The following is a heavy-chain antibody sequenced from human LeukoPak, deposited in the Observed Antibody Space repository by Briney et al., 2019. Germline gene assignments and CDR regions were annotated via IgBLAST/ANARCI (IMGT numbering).Heavy chain of an antibody. D-gene: IGHD3-22*01. CDR1: GFTFSSYE. Sequence: GGSLRLSCAASGFTFSSYEMNWVRQAPGKGLEWVSYISSSGSTIYYADSVKGRFTISRDNAKNSLYLQMNSLRAEDTAVYYCARDSYYDSSGYCHDYWGQGALVTVSS. V-gene: IGHV3-48*03. CDR3: ARDSYYDSSGYCHDY. CDR2: ISSSGSTI. J-gene: IGHJ4*02.